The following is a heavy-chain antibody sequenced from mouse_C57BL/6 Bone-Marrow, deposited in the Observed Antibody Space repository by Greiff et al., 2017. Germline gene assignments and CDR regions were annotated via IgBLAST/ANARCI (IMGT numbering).Heavy chain of an antibody. CDR2: IRSKSNNYAT. J-gene: IGHJ4*01. CDR1: GFSFNTYA. D-gene: IGHD2-4*01. CDR3: VSLYYDYDGGYAMDY. Sequence: EVQLQQSGGGLVQPKGSLKLSCAASGFSFNTYAMNWVRQAPGKGLEWVARIRSKSNNYATYYADSVKDRFTISRDDSESMLYLQMNNLKTEDTAMYYCVSLYYDYDGGYAMDYWGQGTSVTVSS. V-gene: IGHV10-1*01.